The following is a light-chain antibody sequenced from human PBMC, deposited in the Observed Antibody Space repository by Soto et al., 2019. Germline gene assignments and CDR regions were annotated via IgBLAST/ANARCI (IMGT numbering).Light chain of an antibody. CDR3: QQRSNWPY. CDR1: QSVSSY. CDR2: DAS. V-gene: IGKV3-11*01. J-gene: IGKJ3*01. Sequence: EIVLTQSPATLSLSPGERATLSCRASQSVSSYLAWYQQKPGQAPRLLIYDASNRATGIPARFSGSGSGTDFTLTISSLEPEDVADYYCQQRSNWPYFGPGTKVDIK.